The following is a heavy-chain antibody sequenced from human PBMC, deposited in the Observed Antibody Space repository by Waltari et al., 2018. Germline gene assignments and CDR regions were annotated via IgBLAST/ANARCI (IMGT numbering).Heavy chain of an antibody. J-gene: IGHJ6*02. V-gene: IGHV4-4*07. CDR2: ISTSGST. Sequence: QVQLQASGPGLVRPSETLSLTCTVSGDSINKDYWSWIRQPAGKGLEWIGRISTSGSTNYNPALKSRITMAVDMSKNQCSLKVSSVTAADTAVYYCARLYRTTTSYYSGVDVWGQGTTVTVAS. CDR1: GDSINKDY. D-gene: IGHD2-2*01. CDR3: ARLYRTTTSYYSGVDV.